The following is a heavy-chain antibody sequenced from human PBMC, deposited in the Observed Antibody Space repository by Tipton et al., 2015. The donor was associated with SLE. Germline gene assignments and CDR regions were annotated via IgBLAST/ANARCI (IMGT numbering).Heavy chain of an antibody. CDR1: GYTFTSYG. J-gene: IGHJ4*02. CDR2: ISVYNGNR. CDR3: ARGISRSYQHFFDY. V-gene: IGHV1-18*01. D-gene: IGHD3-10*01. Sequence: QLVQSGGEVKKPGASVKVSCKASGYTFTSYGISWVRQAPGQGLEWMGWISVYNGNRNYAQKLQGRVTMTTDTSTTTAYMELRSLRSDDTAVYYCARGISRSYQHFFDYWGQGTLVTVSS.